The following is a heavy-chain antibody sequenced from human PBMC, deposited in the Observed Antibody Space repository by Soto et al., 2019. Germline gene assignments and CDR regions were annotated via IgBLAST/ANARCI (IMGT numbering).Heavy chain of an antibody. D-gene: IGHD6-19*01. J-gene: IGHJ4*02. V-gene: IGHV5-10-1*01. CDR1: GYSFTSYW. Sequence: PGESLKISCKGSGYSFTSYWISWVRQMPGKGLEWMGRIDPSDSYTNYSPSFQGHVTISADKSISTAYLQWSSLKASDTAMYYCARIRSSGWRVKPHFDYWGQGTLVTVSS. CDR3: ARIRSSGWRVKPHFDY. CDR2: IDPSDSYT.